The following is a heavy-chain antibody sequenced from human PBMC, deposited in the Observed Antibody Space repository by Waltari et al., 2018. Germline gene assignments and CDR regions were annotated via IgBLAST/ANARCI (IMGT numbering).Heavy chain of an antibody. CDR1: GGSFSGSY. CDR3: ARGLEGETAMVEDGMDV. V-gene: IGHV4-34*01. CDR2: INHSGST. J-gene: IGHJ6*02. D-gene: IGHD5-18*01. Sequence: QVQLQQWGAGLLKPSETLSLTCAGDGGSFSGSYWSGIRRPPLKGLEWIGDINHSGSTNYNPSLKSRVTISVDTSKKQFSLKLSSVTAADTAVYYCARGLEGETAMVEDGMDVWGQGTTVTVSS.